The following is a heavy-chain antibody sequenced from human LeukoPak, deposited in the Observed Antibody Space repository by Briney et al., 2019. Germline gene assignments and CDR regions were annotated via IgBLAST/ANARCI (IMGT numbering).Heavy chain of an antibody. CDR2: ISGSGGST. Sequence: GGSLRLSCAASGFTFSSYAMSWVRQAPGKGLEWVSAISGSGGSTYYADSVKGRFTISRDNSKNTLYLQMNSLRAEGTAVYYCAKLAPERSVRYFDWLYYFDYWGQGTLVTVSS. CDR3: AKLAPERSVRYFDWLYYFDY. D-gene: IGHD3-9*01. CDR1: GFTFSSYA. J-gene: IGHJ4*02. V-gene: IGHV3-23*01.